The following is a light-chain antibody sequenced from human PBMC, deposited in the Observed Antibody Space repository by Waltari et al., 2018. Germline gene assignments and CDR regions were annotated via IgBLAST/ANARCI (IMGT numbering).Light chain of an antibody. CDR1: TSNIGAGHD. Sequence: QSVLTQPPSVSGTPGQRVTIPCSGSTSNIGAGHDVHWYPHLPRTAPKLLIYGNTNRPSGVPDRFSGSKSGTSASLAITGLQADDEADYFCQSFDNMLSGGVVFGGGTKLAVL. J-gene: IGLJ2*01. V-gene: IGLV1-40*01. CDR2: GNT. CDR3: QSFDNMLSGGVV.